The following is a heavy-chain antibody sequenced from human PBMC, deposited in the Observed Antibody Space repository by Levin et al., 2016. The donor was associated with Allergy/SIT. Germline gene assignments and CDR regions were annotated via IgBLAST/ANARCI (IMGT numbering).Heavy chain of an antibody. Sequence: VRQAPGKGLEWVSSISSSSSYIYYADSVKGRFTISRDNAKNSLYLQMNSLRAEDTAVYYCAREEYYYDSSGYYSVRFDPWGQGTLVTVSS. D-gene: IGHD3-22*01. V-gene: IGHV3-21*01. CDR2: ISSSSSYI. J-gene: IGHJ5*02. CDR3: AREEYYYDSSGYYSVRFDP.